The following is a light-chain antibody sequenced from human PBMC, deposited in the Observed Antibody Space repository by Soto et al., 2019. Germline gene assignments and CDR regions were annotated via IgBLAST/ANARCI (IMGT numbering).Light chain of an antibody. CDR2: GAS. CDR1: QSVYSNS. J-gene: IGKJ2*01. CDR3: QQYGSSPYT. V-gene: IGKV3-20*01. Sequence: EMVLTQSPGTLSLSPGDRATLSCRASQSVYSNSLAWYQQKSGQAPRLLIFGASNRATGIPDRFGGSGSGTEFTLSISRLEPEDFAVYYCQQYGSSPYTFGPGTKLETK.